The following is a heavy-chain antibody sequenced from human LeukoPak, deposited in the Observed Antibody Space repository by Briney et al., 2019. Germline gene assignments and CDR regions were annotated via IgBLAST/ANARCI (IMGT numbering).Heavy chain of an antibody. D-gene: IGHD3-10*01. J-gene: IGHJ5*02. V-gene: IGHV3-23*01. CDR3: RYGSGSQADAS. CDR1: GFTFSSYA. CDR2: ISGSGGST. Sequence: PGGSLRLSCAASGFTFSSYAMSWVRQAPGKGLEWVSVISGSGGSTYYADSVKGRFTISRDNSKNTLYLQMNSLRAEDTAVYYCRYGSGSQADASWGQGTLVTVSS.